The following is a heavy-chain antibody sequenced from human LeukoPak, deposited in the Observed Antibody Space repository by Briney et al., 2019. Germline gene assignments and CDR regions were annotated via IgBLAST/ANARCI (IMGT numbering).Heavy chain of an antibody. V-gene: IGHV4-34*01. CDR1: GGSXXXYY. Sequence: CXXXGGSXXXYYWSWIRQPPGKGLEWIGEINHSGSTNYNPSLKSRVTISVDTSKNQFSLKLSSVTAADTAVYYCARRKNYDFWSGSGDFDPWGQGTLVTVSS. CDR2: INHSGST. D-gene: IGHD3-3*01. CDR3: ARRKNYDFWSGSGDFDP. J-gene: IGHJ5*02.